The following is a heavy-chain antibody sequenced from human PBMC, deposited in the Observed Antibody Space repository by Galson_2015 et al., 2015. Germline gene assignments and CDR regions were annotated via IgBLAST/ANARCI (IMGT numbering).Heavy chain of an antibody. Sequence: SLRLSCAASGLTFSSYGMHWVRQAPGKGLGWVAVISYDGSNKYYADSVKGRFTISRDNSKNTLYLQMNSLRAEDTAVYYCAREKGYCSSTSCPLDYWGQGTLVTVSS. CDR3: AREKGYCSSTSCPLDY. J-gene: IGHJ4*02. CDR2: ISYDGSNK. V-gene: IGHV3-30*19. D-gene: IGHD2-2*01. CDR1: GLTFSSYG.